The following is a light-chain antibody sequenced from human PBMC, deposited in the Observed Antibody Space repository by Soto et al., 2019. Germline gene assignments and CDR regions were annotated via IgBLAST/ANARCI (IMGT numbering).Light chain of an antibody. Sequence: DIQMTQSPSTLSASVGDRVTITCRASQSISTWLAWYQQKPGKAPKLLIYKASSLKSGVPSRFSGSGSGTEFTLTISSLQPDDFATYYCQQYITRWTFGQGTKVEIK. V-gene: IGKV1-5*03. CDR2: KAS. CDR3: QQYITRWT. CDR1: QSISTW. J-gene: IGKJ1*01.